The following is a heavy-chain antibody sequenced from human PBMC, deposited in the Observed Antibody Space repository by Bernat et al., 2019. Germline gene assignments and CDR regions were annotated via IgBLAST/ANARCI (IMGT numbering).Heavy chain of an antibody. D-gene: IGHD3-22*01. CDR1: GGSISSYY. V-gene: IGHV4-59*01. J-gene: IGHJ6*02. CDR2: IYYSGSI. Sequence: QVQLQESGPGLVKPSETLSLPCTVPGGSISSYYWSWIRQPPGKGLEWIGYIYYSGSINYNPSLKSRVTISVDTSKNQFSLKLSSVTAADTAVYYCARDGSYYYDSIGYYPHYYYYGMDVWGQGTTVTVSS. CDR3: ARDGSYYYDSIGYYPHYYYYGMDV.